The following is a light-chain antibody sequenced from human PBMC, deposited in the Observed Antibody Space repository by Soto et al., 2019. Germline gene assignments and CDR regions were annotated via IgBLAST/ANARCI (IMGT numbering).Light chain of an antibody. CDR1: ETVTSGY. Sequence: EIVLTQSPGTLSLSPGERATLSCRASETVTSGYLAWYQQKPGQAPRLLIYAASSRATGIPDRFSGSGSGTDFTLTISRLEPEDAAVYYCHRYGYGSDSFGQGTRLETK. CDR2: AAS. J-gene: IGKJ5*01. CDR3: HRYGYGSDS. V-gene: IGKV3-20*01.